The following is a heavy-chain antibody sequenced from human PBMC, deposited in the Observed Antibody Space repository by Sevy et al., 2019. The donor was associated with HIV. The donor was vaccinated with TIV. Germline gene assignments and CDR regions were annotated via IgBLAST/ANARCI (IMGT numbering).Heavy chain of an antibody. Sequence: SKTLSLTCTVSGGSISSGGYYWSWIRQHPGKGLEWIGYIYYSGSTYYNPSLKSRVTISVDTSKNQFSLKLSSVTAADTAVYYCARGGIVGAVGAYYYMDVWGKGTTVTVSS. CDR1: GGSISSGGYY. CDR3: ARGGIVGAVGAYYYMDV. CDR2: IYYSGST. D-gene: IGHD1-26*01. J-gene: IGHJ6*03. V-gene: IGHV4-31*03.